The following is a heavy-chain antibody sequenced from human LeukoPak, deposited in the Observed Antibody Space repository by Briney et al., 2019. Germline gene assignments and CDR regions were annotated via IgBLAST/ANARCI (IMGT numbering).Heavy chain of an antibody. Sequence: SQTLSLTCTVSGGSISSGGYYWSWIRQPPGKGLEWIGYIYHSGSTYYNPSLKSRVTISVDRSKNQFSLKLSSVTAADTAVYYCARIPSGSYRIFDYWGQGTLVTVSS. CDR2: IYHSGST. CDR1: GGSISSGGYY. J-gene: IGHJ4*02. D-gene: IGHD1-26*01. V-gene: IGHV4-30-2*01. CDR3: ARIPSGSYRIFDY.